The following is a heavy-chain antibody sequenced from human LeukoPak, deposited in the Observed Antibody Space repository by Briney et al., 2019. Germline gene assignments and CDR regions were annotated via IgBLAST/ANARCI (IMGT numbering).Heavy chain of an antibody. CDR3: ATGGSYSGPMEV. V-gene: IGHV1-24*01. CDR2: FDPEDGET. Sequence: ASVKVSCKVSGYTLTELSMHWVRQAPGKGLEWMGGFDPEDGETIYAQKFQGRVTMTEDTSTDTAYMELSSLRSEDTAVYYCATGGSYSGPMEVWGQGTLVAVSS. D-gene: IGHD1-26*01. J-gene: IGHJ4*02. CDR1: GYTLTELS.